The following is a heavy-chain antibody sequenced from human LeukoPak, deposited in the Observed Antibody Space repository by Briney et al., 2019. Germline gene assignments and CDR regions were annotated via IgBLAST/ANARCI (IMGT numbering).Heavy chain of an antibody. CDR1: GFTFSSYW. D-gene: IGHD1-26*01. CDR3: ARDRATSPGSAFDI. J-gene: IGHJ3*02. Sequence: GGSLRLSCAASGFTFSSYWMSWVRQAPGKGLEWVANIKQDGSEKYYVDSVKGRFTISRDNAKNSLYLQMNSLRAEDTAVYYCARDRATSPGSAFDIWGQGTMVTVSS. CDR2: IKQDGSEK. V-gene: IGHV3-7*01.